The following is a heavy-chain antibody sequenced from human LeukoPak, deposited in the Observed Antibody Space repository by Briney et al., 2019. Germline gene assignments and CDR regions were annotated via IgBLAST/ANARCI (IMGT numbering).Heavy chain of an antibody. D-gene: IGHD2-2*01. J-gene: IGHJ6*02. V-gene: IGHV3-30-3*01. Sequence: PGRSLRLSCAASGFIFNSYTLHWVRQAPGKGLEWVSHISYDGGSNFYADSVKGRLTISRDNSRNTLYLQMNSQRGDDTAVYYCARERGYCSTTCKCHYYGLDVWGQGTTVAVSS. CDR1: GFIFNSYT. CDR3: ARERGYCSTTCKCHYYGLDV. CDR2: ISYDGGSN.